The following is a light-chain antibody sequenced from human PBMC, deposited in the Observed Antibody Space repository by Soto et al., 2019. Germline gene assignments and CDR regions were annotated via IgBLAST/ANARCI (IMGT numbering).Light chain of an antibody. CDR3: MQSTQLPPT. J-gene: IGKJ5*01. V-gene: IGKV2D-29*02. CDR1: QSLLHITGETF. Sequence: DVVMTQTPLSLSVAPGQPASISCKSSQSLLHITGETFLFWYLQKPGQSPQLLIYEFSTRVSGVQVRVSGSGSGTDFTLEISRVETDYVGIYYCMQSTQLPPTFGQGTRLGIE. CDR2: EFS.